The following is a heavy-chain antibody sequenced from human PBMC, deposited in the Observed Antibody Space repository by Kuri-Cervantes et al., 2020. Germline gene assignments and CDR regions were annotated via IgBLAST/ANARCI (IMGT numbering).Heavy chain of an antibody. CDR2: IKPDGTEK. CDR3: ARDDTWQSGGGYYHDR. CDR1: GFTFSNFW. J-gene: IGHJ5*02. D-gene: IGHD3-10*01. V-gene: IGHV3-7*01. Sequence: GGSLRLSCVASGFTFSNFWMSWVRQAPGKGLESLTNIKPDGTEKYYADSVKGRFTISRDNAKNSLYLQMNSLRVDDTAVYYFARDDTWQSGGGYYHDRWGQRTLVTVSS.